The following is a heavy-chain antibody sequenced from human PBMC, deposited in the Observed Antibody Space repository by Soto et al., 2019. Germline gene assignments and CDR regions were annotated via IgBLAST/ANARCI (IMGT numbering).Heavy chain of an antibody. CDR2: IWFDGSKK. Sequence: QMQLVESGGGVVQPGRSLRLSCAASGFTFRSYGIHWVRQAPGKGLEWVALIWFDGSKKYYVDSVKGRFAVSRDNSKNTLYLQMNSRRVEDTAVYYCARDRLVPYGYGMDVWGQGTKVTVSS. CDR1: GFTFRSYG. CDR3: ARDRLVPYGYGMDV. V-gene: IGHV3-33*01. J-gene: IGHJ6*02. D-gene: IGHD2-2*01.